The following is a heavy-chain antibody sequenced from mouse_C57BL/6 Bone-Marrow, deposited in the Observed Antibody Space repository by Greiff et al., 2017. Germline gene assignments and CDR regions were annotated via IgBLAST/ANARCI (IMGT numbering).Heavy chain of an antibody. J-gene: IGHJ3*01. D-gene: IGHD2-4*01. Sequence: QVQLQQPGAELVKPGASVKLSCKASGYTFTSYWMQWVKQRPGQGLEWIGEIDPSDSYTNYNQKFKGKATLTVDTSSSTAYMQLSSLTSEDSAVYYCARDSYYDVGAWFAYWGQGTQVTVSA. CDR2: IDPSDSYT. V-gene: IGHV1-50*01. CDR1: GYTFTSYW. CDR3: ARDSYYDVGAWFAY.